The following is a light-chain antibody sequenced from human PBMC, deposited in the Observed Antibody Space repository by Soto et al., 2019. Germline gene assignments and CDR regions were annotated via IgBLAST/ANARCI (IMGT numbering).Light chain of an antibody. J-gene: IGLJ2*01. CDR2: RNN. V-gene: IGLV1-47*01. CDR1: TSNIGTNH. CDR3: GTWDDSLGGRGV. Sequence: QSVLTQPPSAAGTPGQRVTVSCSGSTSNIGTNHVYWYQQLPGTAPKLLIFRNNQRASGVPARFSGSKSGTSASLAISGIRSEDEAEYYFGTWDDSLGGRGVFGVGTQVTVL.